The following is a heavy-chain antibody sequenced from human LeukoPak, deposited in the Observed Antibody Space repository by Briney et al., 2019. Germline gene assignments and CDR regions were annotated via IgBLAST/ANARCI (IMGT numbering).Heavy chain of an antibody. CDR1: GFSISSYY. J-gene: IGHJ4*02. Sequence: SETLSLTCTVSGFSISSYYWSWIRQPAGNGLEWIGRLYTSGSTNYHPSLKSRVTISVDTSKNQFSLKLSSVTAADTAVYYCARSENYYDSSGESYFDYWGQGTLVTVSS. V-gene: IGHV4-4*07. CDR3: ARSENYYDSSGESYFDY. D-gene: IGHD3-22*01. CDR2: LYTSGST.